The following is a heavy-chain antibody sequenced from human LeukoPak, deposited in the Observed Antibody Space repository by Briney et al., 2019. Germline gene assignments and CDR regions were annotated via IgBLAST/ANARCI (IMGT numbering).Heavy chain of an antibody. V-gene: IGHV4-38-2*02. D-gene: IGHD3-16*01. J-gene: IGHJ6*03. Sequence: SETLSLTCTVSGYSISSGYYWGWIRQPPGKGLEWIGSIYHSGSTYYNPSLKSRVTISVDTSKNQFSLKLSSVTAADTAVYYCARLAYRSYYMDVWGKGTTVTVSS. CDR2: IYHSGST. CDR3: ARLAYRSYYMDV. CDR1: GYSISSGYY.